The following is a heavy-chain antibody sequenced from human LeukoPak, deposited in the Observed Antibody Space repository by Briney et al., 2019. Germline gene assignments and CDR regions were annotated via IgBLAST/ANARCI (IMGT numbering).Heavy chain of an antibody. Sequence: AASVKVSCKASGGTFSSYAISWVRQAPGQGLEWMGGIIPIFGTANYAQKFQGRVTITADESTSTAYMELSSLRSEDTAVYYCARDLNSSGWYCYYYGMDVWGQGTTVTVSS. V-gene: IGHV1-69*13. D-gene: IGHD6-19*01. CDR1: GGTFSSYA. J-gene: IGHJ6*02. CDR3: ARDLNSSGWYCYYYGMDV. CDR2: IIPIFGTA.